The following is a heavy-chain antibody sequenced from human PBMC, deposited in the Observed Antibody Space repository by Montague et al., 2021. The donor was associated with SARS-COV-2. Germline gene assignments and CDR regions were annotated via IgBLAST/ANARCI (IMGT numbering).Heavy chain of an antibody. D-gene: IGHD2-21*02. V-gene: IGHV2-70*11. J-gene: IGHJ6*02. CDR3: TWSPYDCFYRNGMDV. CDR2: IDWDEGK. Sequence: PALVKPTQTLTLTCTLSGVSLNTRSVCVSWIRQPPGKALGWHARIDWDEGKYYNIFLKTRLTISKDTSKNQVVLTMTNMDPVDTGTYYCTWSPYDCFYRNGMDVWGQGTTVTVSS. CDR1: GVSLNTRSVC.